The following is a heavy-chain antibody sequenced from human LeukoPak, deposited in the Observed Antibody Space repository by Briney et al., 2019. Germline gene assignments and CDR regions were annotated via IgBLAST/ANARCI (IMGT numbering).Heavy chain of an antibody. V-gene: IGHV4-61*08. J-gene: IGHJ4*02. CDR3: ARTQSQSGSYRYYFGY. D-gene: IGHD1-26*01. CDR1: GASVGSAGYY. CDR2: VYYISNT. Sequence: SETLSLTCTVSGASVGSAGYYWSWLRQPPGVGLEWIVYVYYISNTNYNPSLKSRVTMSVNPSENQFSLKLNSVTAADTAMYYCARTQSQSGSYRYYFGYWGQGTLVTVSS.